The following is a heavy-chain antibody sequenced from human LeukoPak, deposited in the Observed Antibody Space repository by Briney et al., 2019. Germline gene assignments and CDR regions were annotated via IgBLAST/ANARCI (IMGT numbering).Heavy chain of an antibody. CDR1: GFTFSGYG. J-gene: IGHJ4*02. CDR3: AKELNYYGSGSYYNCHFDF. D-gene: IGHD3-10*01. Sequence: EGSLRLSCAASGFTFSGYGIHWVRQAPGKGLEWVAVISYDGSNKHYGDSVKGRFTISRDNSKNTLHRQMNSLRAEDTAVYYCAKELNYYGSGSYYNCHFDFWGQGTLVTVSS. CDR2: ISYDGSNK. V-gene: IGHV3-33*05.